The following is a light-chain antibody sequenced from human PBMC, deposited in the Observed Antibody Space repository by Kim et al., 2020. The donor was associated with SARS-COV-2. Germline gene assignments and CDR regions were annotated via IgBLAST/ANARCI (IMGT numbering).Light chain of an antibody. CDR1: QGISKD. CDR2: AAS. V-gene: IGKV1-27*01. J-gene: IGKJ1*01. Sequence: ASVGARVPSTGRESQGISKDLAWYQQKPGKAPKLLIVAASALQAGVPTRFSGRGSGTDFTLTISSLQPEDVATYYCQKYNGAPWTFGQGTKVDIK. CDR3: QKYNGAPWT.